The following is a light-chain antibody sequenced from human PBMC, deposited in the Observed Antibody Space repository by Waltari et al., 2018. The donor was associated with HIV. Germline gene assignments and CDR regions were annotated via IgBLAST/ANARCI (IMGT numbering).Light chain of an antibody. CDR3: SSYTTTSTGVL. CDR2: EVS. Sequence: QSALTQPASVSGSPGQSITISCTGTRSDVGDYNYVSWYQQLPGKAPKLIIYEVSNRPSGVSNRFSGSKSGNTASRTISGLQPEDEADFYCSSYTTTSTGVLFGGGTKLTVL. J-gene: IGLJ3*02. V-gene: IGLV2-14*01. CDR1: RSDVGDYNY.